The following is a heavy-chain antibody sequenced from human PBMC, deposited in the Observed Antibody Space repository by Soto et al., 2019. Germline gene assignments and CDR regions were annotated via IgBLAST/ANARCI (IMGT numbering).Heavy chain of an antibody. CDR3: ARTITMIVVVTGYFDL. Sequence: SETLSLTCTVSGGSISSGDYYWSWIRQPPGKGLEWIGYIYYSGSTYYNPSLKSRVTISVDTSKNQFSLKLSSVTAADTAVYYCARTITMIVVVTGYFDLWGRGTLVTVSS. CDR1: GGSISSGDYY. CDR2: IYYSGST. J-gene: IGHJ2*01. V-gene: IGHV4-30-4*01. D-gene: IGHD3-22*01.